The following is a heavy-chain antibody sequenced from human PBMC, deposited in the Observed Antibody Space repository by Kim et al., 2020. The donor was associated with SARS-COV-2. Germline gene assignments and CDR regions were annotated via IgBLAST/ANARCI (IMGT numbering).Heavy chain of an antibody. CDR2: IYYRGNT. CDR1: GGSITTYSYS. J-gene: IGHJ1*01. Sequence: SETLSLTCTVSGGSITTYSYSWGWIRQPPGKGLEWIGNIYYRGNTYYNPSLKSRVTISGDTSKNQFSLSLSSVTAADTAFYYCASYYDYIGSEYFQHWG. CDR3: ASYYDYIGSEYFQH. V-gene: IGHV4-39*01. D-gene: IGHD3-16*01.